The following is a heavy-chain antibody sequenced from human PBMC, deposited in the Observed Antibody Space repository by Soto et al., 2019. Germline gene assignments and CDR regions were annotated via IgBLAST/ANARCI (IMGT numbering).Heavy chain of an antibody. Sequence: PGGSLRLSCAASGFTFSSYGMHWVRQAPGKGLEWVAVISYDGGNKYYADSVKGRFTISRDNSKNTLYLQMNSLRAEDTAVYYCAKDPFKYGSGRYPDYWGQGTLVTVSS. CDR3: AKDPFKYGSGRYPDY. J-gene: IGHJ4*02. CDR1: GFTFSSYG. V-gene: IGHV3-30*18. D-gene: IGHD3-10*01. CDR2: ISYDGGNK.